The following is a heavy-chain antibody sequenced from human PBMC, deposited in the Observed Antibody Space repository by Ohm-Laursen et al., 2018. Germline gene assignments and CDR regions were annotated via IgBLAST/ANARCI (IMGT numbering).Heavy chain of an antibody. CDR2: IYTSGST. D-gene: IGHD3-10*01. J-gene: IGHJ4*02. CDR1: GFSVSSNY. Sequence: SLRLSCTASGFSVSSNYMSWVRQAPGKGLEWVSVIYTSGSTYYADSVKGRFTISRDNSKNTLYLQMNILRADDTAVYYCAITGGFWNYWGQGTLVTVSS. V-gene: IGHV3-53*01. CDR3: AITGGFWNY.